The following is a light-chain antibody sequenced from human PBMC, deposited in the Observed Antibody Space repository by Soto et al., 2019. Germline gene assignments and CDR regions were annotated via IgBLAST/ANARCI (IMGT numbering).Light chain of an antibody. CDR2: EDN. Sequence: QSALTQPASVSGSPGQSITISCTGTSSDFGTYDLVSWYQLHPGKAPKLIIYEDNKRPSGISNRFSGSRSGNAASLTSSGLQAEDDDDYYCCSYAGSLLFGGGTKLTVL. V-gene: IGLV2-23*01. CDR1: SSDFGTYDL. J-gene: IGLJ2*01. CDR3: CSYAGSLL.